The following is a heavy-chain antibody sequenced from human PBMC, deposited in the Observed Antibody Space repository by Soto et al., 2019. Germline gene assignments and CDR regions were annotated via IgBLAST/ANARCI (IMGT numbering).Heavy chain of an antibody. J-gene: IGHJ4*02. CDR3: ARGGEGGY. D-gene: IGHD3-16*01. CDR2: IYYSGST. CDR1: GGSVSSGRYY. Sequence: QVQLQESGPGLVKPSETLSLTCTVSGGSVSSGRYYWSWIRQPPGKGLEWIGYIYYSGSTNYNHAPKSRVTISVDTYKNQFSLKLSSVTAADTAVYYCARGGEGGYWGQGTLVTVSS. V-gene: IGHV4-61*01.